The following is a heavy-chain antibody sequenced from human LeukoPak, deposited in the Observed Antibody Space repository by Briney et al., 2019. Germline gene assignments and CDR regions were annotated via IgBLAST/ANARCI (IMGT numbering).Heavy chain of an antibody. CDR1: GFTVSSNY. V-gene: IGHV3-53*01. Sequence: GGSLRLSCAASGFTVSSNYMSWVRQAPGKGLEWVSVIHSGGSTYYADSVKGRFTISRDNSKNTLYLQMNSLRAEDTAVYYCARFQLEADAFDIWGQGTMVTVSS. CDR3: ARFQLEADAFDI. J-gene: IGHJ3*02. D-gene: IGHD1-1*01. CDR2: IHSGGST.